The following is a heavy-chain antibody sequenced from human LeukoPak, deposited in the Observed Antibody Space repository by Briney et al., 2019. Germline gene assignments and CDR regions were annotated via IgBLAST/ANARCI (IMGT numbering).Heavy chain of an antibody. CDR2: INSDGSST. V-gene: IGHV3-74*01. D-gene: IGHD1-26*01. CDR3: ARGGSYSFDY. CDR1: GFTFSGYW. J-gene: IGHJ4*02. Sequence: PGGSLRLSCAASGFTFSGYWMHWVRQDPGKGLAWVSRINSDGSSTSYADSVKGRFTISRDYAKNTLYLQMNSLRAEDTAVYYCARGGSYSFDYWGQGTLVTVSS.